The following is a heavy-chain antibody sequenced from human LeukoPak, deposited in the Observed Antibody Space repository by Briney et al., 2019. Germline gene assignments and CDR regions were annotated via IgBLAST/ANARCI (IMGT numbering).Heavy chain of an antibody. V-gene: IGHV3-30*01. CDR1: GFTFTSYA. CDR2: ISYHGNNK. D-gene: IGHD6-13*01. Sequence: QPGGSLRLSCGASGFTFTSYAVHWFRQAPGKGLEWVAGISYHGNNKYYADSVKGRFTISRDNSNDTLYLQMNSLRADDTAVFYCARETGLGIAVAGTVDYWGQGTLVTVSS. J-gene: IGHJ4*02. CDR3: ARETGLGIAVAGTVDY.